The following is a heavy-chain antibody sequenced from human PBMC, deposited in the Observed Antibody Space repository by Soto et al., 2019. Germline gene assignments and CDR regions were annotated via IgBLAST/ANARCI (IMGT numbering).Heavy chain of an antibody. CDR3: ARARLRAVYAFDF. CDR1: GVSITSGAYY. V-gene: IGHV4-31*03. Sequence: SETLSLTCTLSGVSITSGAYYWTWVRQHPGKGLEWIGYIYYNGNTYFSPSLKSRLTISIDTSKNQFSLKLSSVTAADTAMYYCARARLRAVYAFDFWGQATMVT. J-gene: IGHJ3*01. D-gene: IGHD4-17*01. CDR2: IYYNGNT.